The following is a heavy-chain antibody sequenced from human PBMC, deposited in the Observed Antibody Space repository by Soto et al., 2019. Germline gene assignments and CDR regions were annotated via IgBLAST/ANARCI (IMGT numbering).Heavy chain of an antibody. V-gene: IGHV1-8*01. J-gene: IGHJ6*02. CDR3: AREKTSYGMDV. CDR2: MNPNSGNT. Sequence: QVQLVQSGAAVKKPGASLKVSCKASGYTFTSYDINWVRQATGQGLEGMGWMNPNSGNTGYAQKFQGRVTMTRNTSICTAYMEPSSLRCVETAAYYCAREKTSYGMDVWGQGTTVTVSS. CDR1: GYTFTSYD.